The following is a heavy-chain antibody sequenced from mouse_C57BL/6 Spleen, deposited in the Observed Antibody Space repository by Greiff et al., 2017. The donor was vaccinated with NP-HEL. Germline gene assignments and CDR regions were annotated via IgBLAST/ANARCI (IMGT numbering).Heavy chain of an antibody. Sequence: DVQLQESGPGLVKPSQSLSLTCSVTGYSITSGYYWNWIRQFPGNKLEWMGYISYDGSNNYNPSLKNRISITRDTSKNQFFLKLNSVTTEDTATYYCAFSDGYYVPYWGQGTLVTVSA. V-gene: IGHV3-6*01. CDR3: AFSDGYYVPY. D-gene: IGHD2-3*01. CDR1: GYSITSGYY. J-gene: IGHJ3*01. CDR2: ISYDGSN.